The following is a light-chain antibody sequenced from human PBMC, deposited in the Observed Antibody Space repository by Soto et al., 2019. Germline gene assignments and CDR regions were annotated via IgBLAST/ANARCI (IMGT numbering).Light chain of an antibody. V-gene: IGLV8-61*01. CDR3: VLYMGSGISM. J-gene: IGLJ3*02. Sequence: QTVVTQEPSFSVSPGGRVTLTCGLSSGSVSTTYYPSWYQQTPGQAPRTLIYYTNTRSSGVPDRFSGSILGNKAALTITGAQADDESDYFCVLYMGSGISMFGGGTKLTVL. CDR1: SGSVSTTYY. CDR2: YTN.